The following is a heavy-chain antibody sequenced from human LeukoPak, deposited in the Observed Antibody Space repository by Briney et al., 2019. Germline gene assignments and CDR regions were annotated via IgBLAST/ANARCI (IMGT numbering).Heavy chain of an antibody. J-gene: IGHJ3*02. V-gene: IGHV4-34*01. CDR1: GGSFSGYY. CDR2: INHSGST. Sequence: SETLSLTCAVYGGSFSGYYWSWIRQPPGKGLEWIGEINHSGSTNYNPSLKSRVTISVDTSKNQFSLKLSSVTAVDTAVYYCARGAPPRAYYYDSSGYHLGAFDIWGQGTMVTVSS. CDR3: ARGAPPRAYYYDSSGYHLGAFDI. D-gene: IGHD3-22*01.